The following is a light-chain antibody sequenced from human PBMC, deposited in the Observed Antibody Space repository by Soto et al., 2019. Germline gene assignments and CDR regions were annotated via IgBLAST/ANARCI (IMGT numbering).Light chain of an antibody. CDR3: CSYAGSRGLV. CDR2: EGS. V-gene: IGLV2-23*01. CDR1: SSDVGSYNL. J-gene: IGLJ2*01. Sequence: QSALTQPASVSGSPGQSITISCTGTSSDVGSYNLVSWYQQHPGKAPKLMIYEGSKRPSGVSNRFSGSKSGNTASLTISGLQAEDEADYYCCSYAGSRGLVFGGGTKATVL.